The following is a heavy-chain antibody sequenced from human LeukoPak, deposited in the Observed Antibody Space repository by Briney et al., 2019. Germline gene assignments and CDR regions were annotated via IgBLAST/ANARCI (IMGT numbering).Heavy chain of an antibody. V-gene: IGHV4-59*01. CDR3: ARDGSQQWSFMDV. Sequence: PSETLSLTCPVSGGSISPYYWHWIRQPPGKGLEWIGYIYYSGSTSYNPSLKSRVTISVEQSKNEFYLKLSSVTAADTAVYYCARDGSQQWSFMDVWGQGTTVTVSS. D-gene: IGHD6-19*01. CDR1: GGSISPYY. J-gene: IGHJ6*02. CDR2: IYYSGST.